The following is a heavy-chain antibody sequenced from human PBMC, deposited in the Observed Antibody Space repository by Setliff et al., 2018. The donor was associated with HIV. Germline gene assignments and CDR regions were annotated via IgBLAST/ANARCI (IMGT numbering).Heavy chain of an antibody. CDR2: IYYSGNT. CDR3: AREGARHYGSGRYHSWFDP. D-gene: IGHD3-10*01. J-gene: IGHJ5*02. V-gene: IGHV4-39*07. CDR1: GGSIKSSSYY. Sequence: SETLSLTCTVSGGSIKSSSYYWGWIRQPPGKGLEWIGSIYYSGNTYYNPSLKSRVTISTDTSRNQFSLKLSSVTAADTAVYYCAREGARHYGSGRYHSWFDPWGQGTQVTVSS.